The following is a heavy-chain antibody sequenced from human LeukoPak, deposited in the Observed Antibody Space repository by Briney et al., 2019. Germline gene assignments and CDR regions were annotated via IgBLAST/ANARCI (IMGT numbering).Heavy chain of an antibody. CDR3: AKDETSGTTRGRAFDI. J-gene: IGHJ3*02. CDR1: GFTFSSYA. CDR2: ISGSGGST. Sequence: GGSLRLSCAASGFTFSSYAMSWVRQAPGKGLEWVSGISGSGGSTYYADSVKGRFTISRDNSKNTLYLQMSSLRAEDTAVYYCAKDETSGTTRGRAFDIWGQGTMVTVSS. V-gene: IGHV3-23*01. D-gene: IGHD1-1*01.